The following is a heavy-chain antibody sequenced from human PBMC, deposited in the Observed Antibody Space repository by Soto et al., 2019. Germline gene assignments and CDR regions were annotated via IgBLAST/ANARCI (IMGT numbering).Heavy chain of an antibody. CDR3: ARGSQYDSDY. J-gene: IGHJ4*02. Sequence: SETLSLTCTVSGGSISSYYWSWIRQPPGKGLEWIGYIYYSGSTNYNPSLKSRVTISVDTSKNQFSLKLSSVTAADTAVYYCARGSQYDSDYWGQGTLVTVSS. V-gene: IGHV4-59*01. D-gene: IGHD3-22*01. CDR2: IYYSGST. CDR1: GGSISSYY.